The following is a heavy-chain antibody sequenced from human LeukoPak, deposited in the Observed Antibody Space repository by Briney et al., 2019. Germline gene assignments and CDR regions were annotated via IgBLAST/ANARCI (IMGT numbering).Heavy chain of an antibody. CDR1: GGSISSGDYY. D-gene: IGHD1-26*01. Sequence: SQTLSLTCTVSGGSISSGDYYWSWIRQPPGKGLEWIGYIYYSGSSSFSPSLKSRVTISVDTSKNQFSLKLSSVTAADTALYYCARLKVDANNYFDYWGQGTLVTVSS. CDR3: ARLKVDANNYFDY. CDR2: IYYSGSS. J-gene: IGHJ4*02. V-gene: IGHV4-30-4*01.